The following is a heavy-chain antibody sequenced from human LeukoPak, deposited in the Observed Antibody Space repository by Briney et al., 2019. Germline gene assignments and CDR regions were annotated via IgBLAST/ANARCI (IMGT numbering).Heavy chain of an antibody. V-gene: IGHV1-8*01. D-gene: IGHD3-9*01. CDR1: GYTFTTYD. CDR2: MNPNSGNT. J-gene: IGHJ5*02. Sequence: GASMKVSCKASGYTFTTYDINWVRQATGQGLEWMGWMNPNSGNTGYAQKFQGRVTMTRNTSISTAYMELSSLRSEDTAVYYCARGGSVLRYFDWLLNWFDPWGQGTLVTVSS. CDR3: ARGGSVLRYFDWLLNWFDP.